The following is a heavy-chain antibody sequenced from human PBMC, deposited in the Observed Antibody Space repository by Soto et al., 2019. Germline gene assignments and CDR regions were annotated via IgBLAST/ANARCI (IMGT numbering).Heavy chain of an antibody. CDR1: GFTFSSYE. J-gene: IGHJ4*02. V-gene: IGHV3-48*03. CDR3: AREGGRIAARPLDY. CDR2: ISSSGSTI. Sequence: EVQLVESGGGLVQPGGSLRLSCAASGFTFSSYEMNWVRQAPGKGLEWVSYISSSGSTIYYADSVKGRFTISRDNAKNSLYLQMNILRAEDTAVYYCAREGGRIAARPLDYWGQGTLVTVSS. D-gene: IGHD6-6*01.